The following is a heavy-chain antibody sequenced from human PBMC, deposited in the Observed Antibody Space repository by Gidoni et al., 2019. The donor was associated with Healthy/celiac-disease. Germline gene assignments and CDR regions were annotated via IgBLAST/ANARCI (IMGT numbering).Heavy chain of an antibody. CDR1: GFTFSSYS. CDR2: ISSSSSYI. V-gene: IGHV3-21*01. Sequence: EVQLVESGGGLVKPGGSLRLSCAASGFTFSSYSMNWVRQAPGKGLEWVSSISSSSSYIYYEDSVKGRFTISRDNAKNSLYLQMNSLRAEDTAVYYCARGPVLRFLEWPMPYYYMDVWGKGTTVTVSS. D-gene: IGHD3-3*01. J-gene: IGHJ6*03. CDR3: ARGPVLRFLEWPMPYYYMDV.